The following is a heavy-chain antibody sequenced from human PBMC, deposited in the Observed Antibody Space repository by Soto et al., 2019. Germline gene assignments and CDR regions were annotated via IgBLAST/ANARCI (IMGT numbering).Heavy chain of an antibody. CDR2: IYYSGST. D-gene: IGHD5-12*01. Sequence: PSETLSLTCTVSGGSISSYYWNWIRQPPGKGLEWIGYIYYSGSTNYNPSLKSRVNISLDTSKKQFSLKLSSVTAADTAVYYCARGFGVATMVNWFDSWGQGTLVTVSS. V-gene: IGHV4-59*01. CDR1: GGSISSYY. J-gene: IGHJ5*01. CDR3: ARGFGVATMVNWFDS.